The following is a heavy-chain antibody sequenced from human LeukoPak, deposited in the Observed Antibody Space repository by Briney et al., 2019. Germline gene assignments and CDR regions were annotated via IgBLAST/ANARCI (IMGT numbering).Heavy chain of an antibody. V-gene: IGHV3-23*01. J-gene: IGHJ3*02. CDR3: AKDRGLRYFDWLSPDAFDI. D-gene: IGHD3-9*01. Sequence: PGGSLRLSCAASGFTFSSYAMSWVRRAPGKGLEWVSAISGSGGSTYYADSVKGRFTISRDNSKNTLYLQMNSLRAEDTAVYYCAKDRGLRYFDWLSPDAFDIWGQGTMVTVSS. CDR2: ISGSGGST. CDR1: GFTFSSYA.